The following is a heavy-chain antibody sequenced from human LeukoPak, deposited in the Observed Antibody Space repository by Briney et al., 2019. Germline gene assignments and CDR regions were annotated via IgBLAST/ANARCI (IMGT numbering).Heavy chain of an antibody. CDR1: GFTFSNYN. J-gene: IGHJ3*02. CDR3: AKATGYSSSAGAFDI. D-gene: IGHD6-6*01. Sequence: GGSLRLSCAASGFTFSNYNMNWVRQAPGKGLEWVSYISSSSSTIYYADSVKGQFTISRDNAKNSLYLQMNSLRAEDMALYYCAKATGYSSSAGAFDIWGQGTMVTVSS. V-gene: IGHV3-48*01. CDR2: ISSSSSTI.